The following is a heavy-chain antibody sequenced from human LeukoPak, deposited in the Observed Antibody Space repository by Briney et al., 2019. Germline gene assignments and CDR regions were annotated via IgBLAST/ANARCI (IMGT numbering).Heavy chain of an antibody. D-gene: IGHD3-9*01. Sequence: GGSLRLSCAASGFTFSSYSMNWVRQAPGKGLEWVSSISSSSSYIYYADSVKGRFTISRDNAKNSLYLQMNSLRAEDTVVYYCARTEGDITIDYWGQGTLVTVSS. CDR1: GFTFSSYS. V-gene: IGHV3-21*01. CDR2: ISSSSSYI. J-gene: IGHJ4*02. CDR3: ARTEGDITIDY.